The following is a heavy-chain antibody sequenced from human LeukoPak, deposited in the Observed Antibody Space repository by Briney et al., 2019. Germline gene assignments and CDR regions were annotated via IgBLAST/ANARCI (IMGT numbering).Heavy chain of an antibody. CDR3: VREYSAFDI. CDR2: VHYSGST. CDR1: GGSISTSTYY. Sequence: SETLSLTCTVSGGSISTSTYYWSWIRQPPGKGLEWIAYVHYSGSTSYNPSLESRVTISVDTSKNQFSLKLSSVTAADTAVYYCVREYSAFDIWGQGSMVTVSS. D-gene: IGHD5-12*01. V-gene: IGHV4-61*01. J-gene: IGHJ3*02.